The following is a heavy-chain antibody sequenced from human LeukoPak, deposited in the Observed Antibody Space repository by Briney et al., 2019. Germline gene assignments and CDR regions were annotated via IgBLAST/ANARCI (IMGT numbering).Heavy chain of an antibody. Sequence: VASVKVSCKASGYTFTGYYMHWVRQAPGQGLEWMGWINPNSGGTNYAQKFQGRVTMTRDTSISTAYMELSRLRSDDTAVYYCARGGWFGEKYNWFDPWGQGTLVTVSS. D-gene: IGHD3-10*01. CDR3: ARGGWFGEKYNWFDP. V-gene: IGHV1-2*02. CDR2: INPNSGGT. J-gene: IGHJ5*02. CDR1: GYTFTGYY.